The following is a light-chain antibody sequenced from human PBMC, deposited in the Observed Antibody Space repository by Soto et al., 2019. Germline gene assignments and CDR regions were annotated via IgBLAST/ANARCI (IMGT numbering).Light chain of an antibody. CDR2: KAS. CDR1: QSISYW. CDR3: QQYNSYSIT. Sequence: DIQMTQSPSTLSASVGDRVTITCRASQSISYWLAWYQQKPGKAPTVLIYKASTLESGVPSRFSGSGSGTEFTPTISSLQPDDFATYYCQQYNSYSITFGGGTKAEIK. J-gene: IGKJ4*01. V-gene: IGKV1-5*03.